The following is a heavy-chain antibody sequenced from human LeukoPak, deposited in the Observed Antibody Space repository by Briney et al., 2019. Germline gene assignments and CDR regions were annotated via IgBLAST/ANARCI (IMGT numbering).Heavy chain of an antibody. D-gene: IGHD3-10*01. CDR1: GFTFSSYS. CDR3: ARGPYGSGKYYFDY. J-gene: IGHJ4*02. Sequence: GGSLRLSCATSGFTFSSYSMTWVRQAPGKGLDWVSSINSYSSDIYYADSVKGRFTISRDNAKNSLYLQMNSLRAEDTAVYYCARGPYGSGKYYFDYWGQGTLVTVSS. V-gene: IGHV3-21*01. CDR2: INSYSSDI.